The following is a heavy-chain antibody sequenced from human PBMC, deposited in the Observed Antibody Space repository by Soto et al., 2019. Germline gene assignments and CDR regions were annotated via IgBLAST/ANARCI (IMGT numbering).Heavy chain of an antibody. J-gene: IGHJ4*02. V-gene: IGHV4-34*01. D-gene: IGHD3-10*01. CDR1: GGSFSGYY. CDR2: INHSGST. CDR3: ARVVYGSGSYRPRTNDY. Sequence: ASETLSLTCAVYGGSFSGYYWSWIRQPPGKGLEWIGEINHSGSTNYNPSLKSRVTISVDTSKNQFSLKLSSVTAADTAVYYCARVVYGSGSYRPRTNDYWGQGTLVTVSS.